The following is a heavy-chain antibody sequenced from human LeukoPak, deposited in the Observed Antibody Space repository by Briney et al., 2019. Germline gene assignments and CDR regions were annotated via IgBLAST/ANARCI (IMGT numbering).Heavy chain of an antibody. V-gene: IGHV1-69*05. J-gene: IGHJ6*03. D-gene: IGHD5-18*01. CDR1: GGTFSSYA. Sequence: SVEVSCKASGGTFSSYAISWVRQAPGQGLEWMGRIIPIFGTANYAQKFQGRVTITTDESTSTAYMELSSLRSEDTAVYYCARGVRIHRRYYYMDVWGKGTTVTVSS. CDR3: ARGVRIHRRYYYMDV. CDR2: IIPIFGTA.